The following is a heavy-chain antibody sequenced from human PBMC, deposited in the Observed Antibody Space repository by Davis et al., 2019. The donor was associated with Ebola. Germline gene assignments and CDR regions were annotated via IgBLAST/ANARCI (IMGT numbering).Heavy chain of an antibody. CDR2: IYHNGSS. J-gene: IGHJ4*02. D-gene: IGHD3-10*01. CDR1: GGSISSYY. CDR3: ARVWNDYGSGSYYDY. V-gene: IGHV4-59*01. Sequence: SETLSLTCTVSGGSISSYYWSWIRQPPGKGLQWIGSIYHNGSSKFNASLKSRVTMSVDTSKNQFSLKLSSVTTADTAVYYCARVWNDYGSGSYYDYWGQGILVTVSS.